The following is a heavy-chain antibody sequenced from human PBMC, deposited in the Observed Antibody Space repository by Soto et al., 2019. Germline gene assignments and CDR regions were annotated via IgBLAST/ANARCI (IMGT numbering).Heavy chain of an antibody. D-gene: IGHD6-6*01. V-gene: IGHV4-34*01. CDR2: INHKGSS. CDR3: ARSMGTSSEYYFDY. J-gene: IGHJ4*02. Sequence: PSETLSLTCAVYGESFRGYYWNWIRQPPGKGLEWIGGINHKGSSSYNPSLKSRVTISIDTSKKHFSLKLSSVTAADTAVYYCARSMGTSSEYYFDYWGQGTLATVSS. CDR1: GESFRGYY.